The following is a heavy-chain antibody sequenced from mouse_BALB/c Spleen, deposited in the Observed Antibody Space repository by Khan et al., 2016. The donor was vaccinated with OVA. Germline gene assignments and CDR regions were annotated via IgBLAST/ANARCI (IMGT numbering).Heavy chain of an antibody. V-gene: IGHV1-9*01. CDR3: ARGNYYGSSSWFGY. D-gene: IGHD1-1*01. CDR2: ILPGSGRN. J-gene: IGHJ3*01. CDR1: GYTFSSYW. Sequence: QVQLKESGAELMKPGASVKISCKATGYTFSSYWIEWVKQRPGHGLEWIGEILPGSGRNNYNEKFKGKALFTAATSSHTAYMQLSSPTSEDSAVFYCARGNYYGSSSWFGYWGQGTLVTVSA.